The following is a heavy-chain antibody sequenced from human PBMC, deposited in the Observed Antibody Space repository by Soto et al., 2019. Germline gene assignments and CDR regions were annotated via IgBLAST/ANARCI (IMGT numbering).Heavy chain of an antibody. CDR2: ISGSGGST. CDR1: GFTFSSYA. Sequence: EVQLLESGGGLVQPGGSLRLSCAASGFTFSSYAMSWVRQAPGKGLEWVSAISGSGGSTYYADSVKCQFTISRDNSKNTQYLQMNSLRAEDTAVYYCAAGPGIQLWFDYGGQGTLVTVSS. J-gene: IGHJ4*02. CDR3: AAGPGIQLWFDY. D-gene: IGHD5-18*01. V-gene: IGHV3-23*01.